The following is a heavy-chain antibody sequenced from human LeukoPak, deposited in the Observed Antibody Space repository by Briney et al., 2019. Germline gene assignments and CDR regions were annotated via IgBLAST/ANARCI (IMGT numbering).Heavy chain of an antibody. J-gene: IGHJ3*02. CDR1: GFTFSSYS. CDR3: SSEINGYNLEGVWRNAFDI. D-gene: IGHD5-24*01. CDR2: ISSSGRNI. V-gene: IGHV3-21*05. Sequence: GGSLRLSCAASGFTFSSYSMNWVRQAPGKGPEWISYISSSGRNIYYADSVKGRFTISRDNSRNSLSLQMNNLRAEDTAVYYCSSEINGYNLEGVWRNAFDIWGQGTMVTVSS.